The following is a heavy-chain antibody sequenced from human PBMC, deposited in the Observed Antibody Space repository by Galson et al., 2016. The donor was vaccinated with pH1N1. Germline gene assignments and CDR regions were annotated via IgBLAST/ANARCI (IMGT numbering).Heavy chain of an antibody. CDR1: GFSLSPFW. J-gene: IGHJ4*02. Sequence: SLRLSCAASGFSLSPFWMTWVRQAPGKGLEWVANINQDGSVQYYVDSVKGRFTISRDNAKNSLYLQMNSLRAEDTALYYCAKVSGYSYGPFDYWGQGTLVTVSS. D-gene: IGHD5-18*01. CDR2: INQDGSVQ. CDR3: AKVSGYSYGPFDY. V-gene: IGHV3-7*03.